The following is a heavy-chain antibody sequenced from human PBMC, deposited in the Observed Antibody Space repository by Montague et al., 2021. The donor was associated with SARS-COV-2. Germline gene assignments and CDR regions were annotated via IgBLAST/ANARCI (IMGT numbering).Heavy chain of an antibody. Sequence: SETLSLTCAVYGGSFSGYYWSWIRQPPEKGLEWIGEINQSGSTNYNPSLKSRVTISVDTSKNQFSLKLSSVTAADTAVYYCARRGCPVWVVTVSAELVYWGQGILVIVSS. J-gene: IGHJ4*02. D-gene: IGHD3-10*01. CDR2: INQSGST. V-gene: IGHV4-34*01. CDR1: GGSFSGYY. CDR3: ARRGCPVWVVTVSAELVY.